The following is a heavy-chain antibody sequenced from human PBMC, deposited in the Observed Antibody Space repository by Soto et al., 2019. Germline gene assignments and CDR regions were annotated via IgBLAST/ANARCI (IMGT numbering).Heavy chain of an antibody. CDR1: GGTFSSYA. D-gene: IGHD5-12*01. Sequence: SLQVCCKASGGTFSSYAISWVRQAPGQGLEWMGGIIPIFGTANYAQKFQGRVTITADESTSTAYMELSSLRSEDTAVYYCAGGVATRRYYYGMDVWGQGNTVTVYS. CDR3: AGGVATRRYYYGMDV. CDR2: IIPIFGTA. J-gene: IGHJ6*02. V-gene: IGHV1-69*13.